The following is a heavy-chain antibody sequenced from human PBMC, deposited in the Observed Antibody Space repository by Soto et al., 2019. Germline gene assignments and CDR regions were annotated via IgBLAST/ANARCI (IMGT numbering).Heavy chain of an antibody. CDR2: IIPIFGTA. Sequence: QVPLVQSGAEVKKPGSSVKVSCKASGGTFSSYAISWVRQAPGQGLEWMGGIIPIFGTANYAQKFQGRVTITADESTSTAYMELSSLRSEDTAVYYCAREISGYYYDSSGYYGYWGQGTLVTVSS. CDR3: AREISGYYYDSSGYYGY. V-gene: IGHV1-69*01. J-gene: IGHJ4*02. D-gene: IGHD3-22*01. CDR1: GGTFSSYA.